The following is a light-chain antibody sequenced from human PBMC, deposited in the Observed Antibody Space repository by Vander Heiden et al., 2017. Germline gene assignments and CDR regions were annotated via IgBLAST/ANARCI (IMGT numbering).Light chain of an antibody. CDR2: GAS. CDR3: QQHNHCPLT. CDR1: QSVSGT. V-gene: IGKV3-15*01. Sequence: IGRTYSPATLSVSPGERATLSCRASQSVSGTLAWYQHEAGPDASLLIHGASTEATCVPAIFSSGGSATDFITITSSLPYDDFSVYYYQQHNHCPLTFGQGTKLEIK. J-gene: IGKJ4*01.